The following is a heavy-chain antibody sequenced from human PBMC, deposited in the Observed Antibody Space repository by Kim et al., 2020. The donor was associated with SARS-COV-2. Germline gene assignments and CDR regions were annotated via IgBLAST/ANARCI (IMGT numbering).Heavy chain of an antibody. D-gene: IGHD3-10*02. CDR3: AKGYVRGGDYYGMDV. Sequence: SVKGRFTIYRDNAKNSLYLQMNSLGAEDTALYYCAKGYVRGGDYYGMDVWGQGTTVTVSS. J-gene: IGHJ6*02. V-gene: IGHV3-9*01.